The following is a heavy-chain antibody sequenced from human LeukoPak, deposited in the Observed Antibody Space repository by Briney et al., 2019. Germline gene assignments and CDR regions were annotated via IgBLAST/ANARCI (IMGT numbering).Heavy chain of an antibody. J-gene: IGHJ6*02. V-gene: IGHV1-2*04. CDR2: INPNSGGT. CDR1: GYTFTGYY. Sequence: ASVKVSCKASGYTFTGYYMHWVQQAPGQGLEWMGWINPNSGGTNYAQKFQGWVTMTRDTSISTAYMELSRLRSDDTAVYYCARGRCSGGSCYTPSYYYYYGMDVWGQGTTVTVSS. D-gene: IGHD2-15*01. CDR3: ARGRCSGGSCYTPSYYYYYGMDV.